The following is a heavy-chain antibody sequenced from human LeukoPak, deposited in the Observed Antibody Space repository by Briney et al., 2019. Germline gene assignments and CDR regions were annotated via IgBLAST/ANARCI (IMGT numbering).Heavy chain of an antibody. D-gene: IGHD4/OR15-4a*01. CDR2: IIPIFGTA. CDR1: GGTFSSYA. V-gene: IGHV1-69*05. CDR3: ARDEGRMVLTY. Sequence: GASVKVSCKASGGTFSSYAISWVRQTPGQGLEWMGGIIPIFGTANYAQKFQGRVTITTDESTRTAYMELSSLRSEDTAVYYCARDEGRMVLTYWGQGTLVTVSS. J-gene: IGHJ4*02.